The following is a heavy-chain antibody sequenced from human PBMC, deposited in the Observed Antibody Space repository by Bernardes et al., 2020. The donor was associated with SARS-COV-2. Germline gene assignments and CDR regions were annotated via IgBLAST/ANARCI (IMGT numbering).Heavy chain of an antibody. V-gene: IGHV1-18*01. J-gene: IGHJ4*02. CDR3: ARALISDCSGGSCYPDYGDYFDY. D-gene: IGHD2-15*01. CDR2: ISAYNGYT. CDR1: GYTFTAYV. Sequence: ASVKASCKTSGYTFTAYVIIWVRQAPGQGLESMGWISAYNGYTNYAQKFQGRVTMTTDTSTSTAYMELRSLRSDDTAVYYCARALISDCSGGSCYPDYGDYFDYWGQGTLLTVSS.